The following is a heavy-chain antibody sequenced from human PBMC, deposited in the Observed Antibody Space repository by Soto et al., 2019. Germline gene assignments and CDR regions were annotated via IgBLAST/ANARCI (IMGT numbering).Heavy chain of an antibody. Sequence: ASVKVSCKASGYTFTGFHIHWVRQAPGQGLEWMGWINPNGGGRNYAQKFQGWVTMTRDTSISTVYMELSRLKSDDTAVYYCARGSVGHTTDFDSWGQGTLVTVSS. CDR3: ARGSVGHTTDFDS. D-gene: IGHD1-26*01. J-gene: IGHJ4*02. CDR1: GYTFTGFH. CDR2: INPNGGGR. V-gene: IGHV1-2*04.